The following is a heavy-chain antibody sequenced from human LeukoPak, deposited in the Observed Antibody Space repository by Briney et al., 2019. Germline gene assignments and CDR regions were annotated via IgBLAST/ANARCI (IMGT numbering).Heavy chain of an antibody. J-gene: IGHJ4*02. Sequence: AGESLRLSCAASGFTFSTYAMTWVRQAPGKGPEWVSSISSSGGSTYYADSVKGRFTISRDNSKNTVYLQMNSLRAEDTAVYYCAKDQKWELPHFFDCWGQGTLVTVSS. CDR2: ISSSGGST. V-gene: IGHV3-23*01. D-gene: IGHD1-26*01. CDR3: AKDQKWELPHFFDC. CDR1: GFTFSTYA.